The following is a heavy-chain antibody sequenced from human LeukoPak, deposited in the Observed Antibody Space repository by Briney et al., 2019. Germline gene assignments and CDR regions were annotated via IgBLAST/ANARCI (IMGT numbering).Heavy chain of an antibody. D-gene: IGHD1-1*01. CDR2: ISGSNSYI. CDR3: ARALTTLTYEGY. Sequence: GGSLRLSCAAPGFTFSSYTMHWIRQAPGKGLEWVSSISGSNSYIFYADSVKGRFTVSRDNAKDSLYLQMNSLRAEDTAVYYCARALTTLTYEGYWGQGTLVTVSS. J-gene: IGHJ4*02. V-gene: IGHV3-21*01. CDR1: GFTFSSYT.